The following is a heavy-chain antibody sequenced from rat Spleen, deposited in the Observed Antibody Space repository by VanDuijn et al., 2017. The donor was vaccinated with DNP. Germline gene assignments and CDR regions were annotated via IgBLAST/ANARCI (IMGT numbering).Heavy chain of an antibody. CDR3: TTGDY. CDR2: ITTGGGGT. Sequence: EVQLVESGGGLVQPGRSMKLSCAASGFTFSNYDMAWVRQTPTKGLEWVAYITTGGGGTYYRDSVKGRFTISRDNARSTLYLQMDSLRSEDTATYYCTTGDYWGQGTLVTVSS. J-gene: IGHJ3*01. CDR1: GFTFSNYD. V-gene: IGHV5-27*01.